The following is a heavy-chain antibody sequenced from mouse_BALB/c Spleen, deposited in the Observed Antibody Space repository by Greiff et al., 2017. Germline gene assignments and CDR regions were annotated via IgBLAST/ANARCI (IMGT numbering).Heavy chain of an antibody. CDR2: IRLKSNNYAT. Sequence: EVQLQESGGGLVQPGGSMKLSCVASGFTFSNYWMNWVRQSPEKGLEWVAEIRLKSNNYATHYAESVKGRFTISRDDSKSSVYLQMNNLRAEDTGIYYCTRPGKGAMDYWGQGTSVTVSS. D-gene: IGHD4-1*01. J-gene: IGHJ4*01. CDR1: GFTFSNYW. V-gene: IGHV6-6*02. CDR3: TRPGKGAMDY.